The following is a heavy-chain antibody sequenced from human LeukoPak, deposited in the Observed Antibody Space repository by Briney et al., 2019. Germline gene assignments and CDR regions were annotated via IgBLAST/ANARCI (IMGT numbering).Heavy chain of an antibody. Sequence: GGSLRLSCAASGFTFSNFWMTWVRQAPGKGLEWVANIKEDGSEKYYVDSVKGRFSISGDNAKNSLHLQMNSLRADDAALYYCAKGWSVLQYWGQGTLVTVSS. J-gene: IGHJ4*02. CDR1: GFTFSNFW. CDR2: IKEDGSEK. D-gene: IGHD6-13*01. V-gene: IGHV3-7*01. CDR3: AKGWSVLQY.